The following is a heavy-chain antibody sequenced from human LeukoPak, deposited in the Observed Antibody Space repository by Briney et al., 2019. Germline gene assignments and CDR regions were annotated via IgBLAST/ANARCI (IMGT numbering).Heavy chain of an antibody. D-gene: IGHD2-15*01. CDR2: IYHSGST. CDR1: GGSISSGGYS. Sequence: SETLSLTCAVSGGSISSGGYSWSWIRQPPGKGLEWIGYIYHSGSTYYNPSLKSRVTISVDRSKNQFSLKLSSVTAADTAVYYCAREPDCSGGSCYSDDAFDIWGQGTMVTVSS. J-gene: IGHJ3*02. V-gene: IGHV4-30-2*01. CDR3: AREPDCSGGSCYSDDAFDI.